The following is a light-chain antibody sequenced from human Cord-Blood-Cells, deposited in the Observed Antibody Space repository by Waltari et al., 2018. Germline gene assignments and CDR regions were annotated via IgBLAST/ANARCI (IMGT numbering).Light chain of an antibody. Sequence: QSALTQPRSVSGSPGQSVTISCTRTSSDVGGYNSVSWYQQQPGKAPKLMIYDVSKRPSGVPDRFSGSKSGNTASLTISGLQAEDEADYYCCSYAGSYTYVFGTGTKVTVL. V-gene: IGLV2-11*01. CDR3: CSYAGSYTYV. CDR2: DVS. J-gene: IGLJ1*01. CDR1: SSDVGGYNS.